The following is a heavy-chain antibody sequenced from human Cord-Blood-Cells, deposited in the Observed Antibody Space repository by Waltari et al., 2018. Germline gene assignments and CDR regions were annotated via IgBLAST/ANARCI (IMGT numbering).Heavy chain of an antibody. CDR2: IYYSGST. Sequence: QLQLQESGPGLVKPSETLSLTCTVSGGPISSSSYYWGWIRQPPGKGLEWIGSIYYSGSTYYNPSLKRRVTISVDTSKNQFSLKLSSVTAADTAVYYCARNRWLRNFDYWGQGTLVTVSS. J-gene: IGHJ4*02. CDR1: GGPISSSSYY. D-gene: IGHD5-12*01. V-gene: IGHV4-39*01. CDR3: ARNRWLRNFDY.